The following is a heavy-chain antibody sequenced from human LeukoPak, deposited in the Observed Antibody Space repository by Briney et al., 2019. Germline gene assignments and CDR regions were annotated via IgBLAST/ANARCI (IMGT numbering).Heavy chain of an antibody. J-gene: IGHJ2*01. V-gene: IGHV3-74*01. CDR1: GFTFSSYW. Sequence: AGGSLRLSCAASGFTFSSYWMSWVRQAPGKGLVWVSRINSDGSSTSYADSVKGRFTISRDNAKNTLYLQMNSLRAEDTAVYYCARLYGDSSGWYWYFDLWGRGTLVTVSS. CDR3: ARLYGDSSGWYWYFDL. CDR2: INSDGSST. D-gene: IGHD6-19*01.